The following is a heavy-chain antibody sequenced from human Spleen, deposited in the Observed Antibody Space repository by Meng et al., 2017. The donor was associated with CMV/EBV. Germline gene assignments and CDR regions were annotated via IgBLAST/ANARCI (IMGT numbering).Heavy chain of an antibody. CDR2: ISYGGAT. D-gene: IGHD3-10*01. CDR1: GDASSAISKY. V-gene: IGHV4-39*07. J-gene: IGHJ5*02. CDR3: ARAGETILVVVFDP. Sequence: GDASSAISKYRGSIRQDPGKGLEWIGSISYGGATHYNPSLKSRVRISLDKPKNQFSLSLNSVTAADTATYYCARAGETILVVVFDPWGQGTLVTVSS.